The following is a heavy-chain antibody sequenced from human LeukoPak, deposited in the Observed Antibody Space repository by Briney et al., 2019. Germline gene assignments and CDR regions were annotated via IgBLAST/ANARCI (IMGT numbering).Heavy chain of an antibody. CDR2: MNPIPGNT. V-gene: IGHV1-8*01. J-gene: IGHJ5*02. CDR1: GFIFTSYD. Sequence: GASVKVSCRASGFIFTSYDINWVRQAAGQELEWMGWMNPIPGNTGYARQFQGRVTMTRDTSTSTAYMELTSLRSEDTAVYYCVRDGEGVAISVNYWFDPWGQGTLVTVSS. CDR3: VRDGEGVAISVNYWFDP. D-gene: IGHD3-10*01.